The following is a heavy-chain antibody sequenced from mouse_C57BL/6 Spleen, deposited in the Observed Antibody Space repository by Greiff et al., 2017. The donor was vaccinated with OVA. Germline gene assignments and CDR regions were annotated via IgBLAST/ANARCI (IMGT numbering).Heavy chain of an antibody. J-gene: IGHJ3*01. V-gene: IGHV1-81*01. CDR3: ARGEAWFAY. Sequence: QVQLKQSGAELARPGASVKPSCKASGYTFTSYGISWVKQRTGQGLEWIGAIYPRSGNTYYNEKFKGKATLTADKSSSTAYMELRSLTSEDSAVYFCARGEAWFAYWGQGTLVTVSA. CDR2: IYPRSGNT. CDR1: GYTFTSYG.